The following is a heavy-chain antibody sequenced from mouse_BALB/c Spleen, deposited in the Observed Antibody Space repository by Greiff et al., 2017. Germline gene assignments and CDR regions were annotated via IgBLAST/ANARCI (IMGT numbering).Heavy chain of an antibody. Sequence: QVQLQQPGAELVRPGASVKLSCKASGYTFTSYWINWVKQRPGQGLEWIGNIYPSDSYTNYNQKFKDKATLTVDKSSSTAYMQLSSPTSEDSAVYYCTRNGYYIYFDYWGQGTTLTVSS. CDR2: IYPSDSYT. D-gene: IGHD2-3*01. CDR3: TRNGYYIYFDY. CDR1: GYTFTSYW. V-gene: IGHV1-69*02. J-gene: IGHJ2*01.